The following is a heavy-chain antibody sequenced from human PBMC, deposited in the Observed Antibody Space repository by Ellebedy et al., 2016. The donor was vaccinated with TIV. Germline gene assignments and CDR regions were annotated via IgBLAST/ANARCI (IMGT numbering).Heavy chain of an antibody. CDR3: ARAGTYGSGPYFDY. Sequence: GESLKISCAASGFTFSSYSMNWVRQAPGKGLEWVSSISSSSSYIYYADSVKGRFTISRDNAKNSLYLQMNSLRAEDTAVYYCARAGTYGSGPYFDYWGQGTLVTVSS. CDR2: ISSSSSYI. V-gene: IGHV3-21*01. CDR1: GFTFSSYS. D-gene: IGHD3-10*01. J-gene: IGHJ4*02.